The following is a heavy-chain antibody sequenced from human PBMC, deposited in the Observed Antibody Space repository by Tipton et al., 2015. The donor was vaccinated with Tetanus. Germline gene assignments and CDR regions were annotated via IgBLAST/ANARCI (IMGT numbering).Heavy chain of an antibody. V-gene: IGHV3-48*01. CDR1: GFPFHSYH. CDR3: ARDSSQGLIDFWSGFHDQIDY. J-gene: IGHJ4*01. CDR2: IGDPRTVI. Sequence: SLRLSCATSGFPFHSYHMAWVRQAPGKGLEWISYIGDPRTVIQYADSVKGRFTVSRDNSNSTLYLHMNSLRAGDTATYYCARDSSQGLIDFWSGFHDQIDYWGHGTLVTVSS. D-gene: IGHD3-3*01.